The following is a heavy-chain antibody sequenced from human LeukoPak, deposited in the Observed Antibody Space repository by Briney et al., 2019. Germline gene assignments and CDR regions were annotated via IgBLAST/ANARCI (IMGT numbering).Heavy chain of an antibody. CDR2: IKQDGSEK. CDR3: VRAMDV. Sequence: GGSLRLSCAASGFTFRNYWMHWVRQAPGKGLEWVANIKQDGSEKYYVDSVKGRFTISRDNAKNSLYLQMNSLRAEDMAVYDCVRAMDVWGQGTTVSVSS. CDR1: GFTFRNYW. J-gene: IGHJ6*02. V-gene: IGHV3-7*01.